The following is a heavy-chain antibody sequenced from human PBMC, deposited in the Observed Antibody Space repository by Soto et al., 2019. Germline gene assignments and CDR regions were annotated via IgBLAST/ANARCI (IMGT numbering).Heavy chain of an antibody. D-gene: IGHD2-15*01. Sequence: SETLSLTCTVSRGSISSGDYYWSWIRQPPGKGLEWIGYIYYSGSTYYNPSLKSRVTISVDTYKNQFSLKLSSVTAADTAVYYCATRPSAHCRGGSCVFDYWGQGTLVTVSS. CDR3: ATRPSAHCRGGSCVFDY. CDR1: RGSISSGDYY. J-gene: IGHJ4*02. V-gene: IGHV4-30-4*01. CDR2: IYYSGST.